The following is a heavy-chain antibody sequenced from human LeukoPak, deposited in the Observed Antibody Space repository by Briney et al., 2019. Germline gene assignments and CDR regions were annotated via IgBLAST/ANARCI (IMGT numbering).Heavy chain of an antibody. Sequence: PGGSLRLSCAASGFTFSSYGMHWVRQAPGKGLEWVAVIAYHGGAEYYADSVKGRFTISRDNSKNTVDLQLNSLRAEDSAVYYCAKQSFRMVNCFDYWGQGTLVTVSS. J-gene: IGHJ4*02. CDR3: AKQSFRMVNCFDY. CDR1: GFTFSSYG. CDR2: IAYHGGAE. D-gene: IGHD3-16*02. V-gene: IGHV3-30*18.